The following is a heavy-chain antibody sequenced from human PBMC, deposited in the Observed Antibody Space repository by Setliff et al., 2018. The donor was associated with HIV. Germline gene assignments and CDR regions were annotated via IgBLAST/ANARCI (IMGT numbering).Heavy chain of an antibody. CDR3: AQLGMVDDFDY. CDR1: GGSFSDYY. D-gene: IGHD1-1*01. V-gene: IGHV4-34*12. J-gene: IGHJ4*02. CDR2: IIHSGRT. Sequence: PSETLSLTCAVYGGSFSDYYWSWIRQPPGKGLEWNGEIIHSGRTIQSPSLGSRVTISIDTSKNQFSLKLSSVNAADTAVYYCAQLGMVDDFDYCGQGTLVTVSS.